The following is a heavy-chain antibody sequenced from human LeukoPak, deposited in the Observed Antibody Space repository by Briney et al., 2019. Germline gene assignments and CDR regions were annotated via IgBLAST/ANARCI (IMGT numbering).Heavy chain of an antibody. Sequence: SETLSLTCTVSGGSISSYSYYWGWNRQAPGKGLEWIGSIYYAGNTNCNPSLKSRVTIFADTSKNQFSLKLSSVTAADTAVYYCATPGIAAAGTLNWGQGILVTVSS. CDR1: GGSISSYSYY. J-gene: IGHJ4*02. V-gene: IGHV4-39*01. CDR2: IYYAGNT. D-gene: IGHD6-13*01. CDR3: ATPGIAAAGTLN.